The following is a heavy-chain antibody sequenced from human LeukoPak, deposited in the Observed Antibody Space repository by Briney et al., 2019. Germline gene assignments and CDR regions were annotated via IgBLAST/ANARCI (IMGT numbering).Heavy chain of an antibody. CDR3: AKGSYYDSSGSFYFDY. CDR1: EFTFSSYS. V-gene: IGHV3-48*01. Sequence: PGGSLRLSCAASEFTFSSYSMNWVRQAPGKGLEWVSYITNSGNSKSCADSVKGRFTISRDNSKNTLYVQVNSLGTEDTAAYYCAKGSYYDSSGSFYFDYWGQGTLVTVSS. CDR2: ITNSGNSK. J-gene: IGHJ4*02. D-gene: IGHD3-22*01.